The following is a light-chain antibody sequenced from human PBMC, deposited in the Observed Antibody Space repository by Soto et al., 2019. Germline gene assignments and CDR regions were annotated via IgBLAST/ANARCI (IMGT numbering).Light chain of an antibody. CDR2: AAS. J-gene: IGKJ1*01. CDR1: QTIMTY. CDR3: QQSYNSPQT. V-gene: IGKV1-39*01. Sequence: DSQMTQSPSSRSASVGEEGTSACRASQTIMTYLNWYQLKPGKPPRLLIYAASSLQSGVPSRFSGSGSGTDFTLTISSLQPEDFATYSCQQSYNSPQTFGQGTKVDIK.